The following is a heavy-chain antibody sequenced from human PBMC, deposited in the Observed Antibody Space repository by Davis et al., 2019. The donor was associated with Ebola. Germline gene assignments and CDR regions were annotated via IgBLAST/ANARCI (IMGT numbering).Heavy chain of an antibody. CDR2: IYWDDDK. CDR3: ARRFGDYSPFDY. D-gene: IGHD4-17*01. CDR1: VFSLSTSGVG. V-gene: IGHV2-5*02. J-gene: IGHJ4*02. Sequence: SGPTLVKPTQTLTLACTFSVFSLSTSGVGVGWIRQPPGKALEWLALIYWDDDKRYSPSLKSRLTITKDTANNQVVLTMTNMDPVDTATYYCARRFGDYSPFDYSGQGTLVTVSS.